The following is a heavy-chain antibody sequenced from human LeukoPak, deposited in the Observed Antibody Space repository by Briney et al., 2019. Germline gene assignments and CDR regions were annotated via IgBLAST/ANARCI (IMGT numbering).Heavy chain of an antibody. Sequence: KPSETLSLTCTVSGGSISSSSYYWGWIRQPPGKGLEWIGSIYYSGSTYYNPSLKSRVTISVDTSKNQFSLKLSSVTAADTAVYYCATIMVRGVIRSNDYWGQGTLVTVSS. D-gene: IGHD3-10*01. J-gene: IGHJ4*02. CDR3: ATIMVRGVIRSNDY. CDR1: GGSISSSSYY. V-gene: IGHV4-39*07. CDR2: IYYSGST.